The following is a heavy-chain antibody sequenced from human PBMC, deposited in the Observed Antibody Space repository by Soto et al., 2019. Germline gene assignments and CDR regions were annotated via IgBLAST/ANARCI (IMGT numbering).Heavy chain of an antibody. Sequence: GESLKISCKGSGYSFTSYWIGWVRQMPGKGLEWMGIIYPGDSDTRYSPSFQGQVTISADKSISTAYLQWSSLKASDPAMYYCARHYSTYYDVWSGYYIPYYYYYGMDVWGQVSTVTFAS. D-gene: IGHD3-3*01. CDR1: GYSFTSYW. V-gene: IGHV5-51*01. CDR2: IYPGDSDT. CDR3: ARHYSTYYDVWSGYYIPYYYYYGMDV. J-gene: IGHJ6*02.